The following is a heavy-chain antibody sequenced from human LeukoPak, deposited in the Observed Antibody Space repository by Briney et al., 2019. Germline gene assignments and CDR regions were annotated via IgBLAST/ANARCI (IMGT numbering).Heavy chain of an antibody. CDR3: ARGAPPDS. CDR1: GASFNTGDYY. CDR2: IHNSGST. V-gene: IGHV4-31*03. J-gene: IGHJ4*02. Sequence: SETLSLTCIVSGASFNTGDYYWNWIRQHPGKGLEWIGYIHNSGSTYCNPSLKSRVTISVDTSKNHFSLRLTSVTAADSAVYYCARGAPPDSWGQGTLVTVSS.